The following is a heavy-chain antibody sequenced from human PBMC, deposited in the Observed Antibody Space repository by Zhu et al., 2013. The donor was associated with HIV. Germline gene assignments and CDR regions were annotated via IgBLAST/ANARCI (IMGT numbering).Heavy chain of an antibody. CDR1: GGTFSSYA. J-gene: IGHJ5*02. CDR2: IIPIFGTA. D-gene: IGHD2-21*02. CDR3: ARGPATRPSPYCGGDCQNWFDP. V-gene: IGHV1-69*01. Sequence: QVQLVQSGAEVKKPGSSVKVSCKASGGTFSSYAISWVRQAPGQGLEWMGGIIPIFGTANYAQKFQGRVTITADESTSTAYMELSSLRSEDTAVYYCARGPATRPSPYCGGDCQNWFDPWGQGTLVTVSS.